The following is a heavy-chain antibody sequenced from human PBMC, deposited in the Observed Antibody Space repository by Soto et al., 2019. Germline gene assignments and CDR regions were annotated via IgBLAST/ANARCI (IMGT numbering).Heavy chain of an antibody. V-gene: IGHV2-5*02. CDR1: GFSLSTSGVG. CDR2: IYWDDDK. CDR3: AHCIQLWPLLYFDS. Sequence: QITLKESGPTLVKPTQTLTLTCTFSGFSLSTSGVGVGWILQPPGKALEWLALIYWDDDKRYSPSLKSRLTINKHTSKNQLVLTTPIMHPVNTATYYCAHCIQLWPLLYFDSWGQGTLLSVSS. D-gene: IGHD5-18*01. J-gene: IGHJ4*01.